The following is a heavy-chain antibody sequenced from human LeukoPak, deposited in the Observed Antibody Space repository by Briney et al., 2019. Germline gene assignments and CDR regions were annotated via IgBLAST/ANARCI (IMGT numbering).Heavy chain of an antibody. Sequence: SVKVSCTASGGTFSSYAISWVRQAPGQGLEWMGRIIPILGIANYAQKFQGRVTITADKSTSTAYMELSSLRSEDTAVYYCARDTSYYDSSGYYNWFDPWGQGTLVTVSS. V-gene: IGHV1-69*04. J-gene: IGHJ5*02. D-gene: IGHD3-22*01. CDR1: GGTFSSYA. CDR3: ARDTSYYDSSGYYNWFDP. CDR2: IIPILGIA.